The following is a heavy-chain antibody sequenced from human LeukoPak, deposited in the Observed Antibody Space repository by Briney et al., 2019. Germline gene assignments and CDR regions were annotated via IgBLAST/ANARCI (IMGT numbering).Heavy chain of an antibody. CDR1: GFTFSTYG. CDR3: AKGDYYDLDD. CDR2: ITSGVGIT. J-gene: IGHJ4*02. Sequence: GGSLRLSCAASGFTFSTYGMNWVRQAPGKGLEWVSIITSGVGITYYADSVKGRFTISRDNSRNTLYLQINSLTAEDTAVYYCAKGDYYDLDDSGQGTLVIVSS. D-gene: IGHD3-22*01. V-gene: IGHV3-23*01.